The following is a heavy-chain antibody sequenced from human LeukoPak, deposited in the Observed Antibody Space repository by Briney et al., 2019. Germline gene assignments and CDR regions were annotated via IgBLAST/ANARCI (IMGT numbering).Heavy chain of an antibody. J-gene: IGHJ6*03. CDR2: IIPIFGTA. D-gene: IGHD2-15*01. CDR3: ARDLLGVVAGYYYYYMDV. Sequence: GASVKVSCKASGGTFSSYAISWVRQAPGQGLEWMGRIIPIFGTANYAQKFQGRLTITTDESTSTAYMELSSLRSEDTAVYYCARDLLGVVAGYYYYYMDVWGKGTTVTVSS. V-gene: IGHV1-69*05. CDR1: GGTFSSYA.